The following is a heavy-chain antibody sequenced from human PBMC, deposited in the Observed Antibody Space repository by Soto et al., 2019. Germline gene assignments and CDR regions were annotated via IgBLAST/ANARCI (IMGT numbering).Heavy chain of an antibody. V-gene: IGHV4-39*01. J-gene: IGHJ4*02. Sequence: SETLSLTCTVSGGSISSSNYYWGWIRQPPGKGLEWIGSIFYSGITYYSPSLKSRLTISVDTSKNQFSLKLSSVTAADTAVYYCARHAGNYEVYPFDYWGQGTLVTVSS. D-gene: IGHD4-4*01. CDR1: GGSISSSNYY. CDR3: ARHAGNYEVYPFDY. CDR2: IFYSGIT.